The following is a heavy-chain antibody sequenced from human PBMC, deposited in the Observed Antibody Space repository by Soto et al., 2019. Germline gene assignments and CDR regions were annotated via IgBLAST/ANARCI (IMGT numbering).Heavy chain of an antibody. Sequence: QVQLVQSGAEVKKPGSSVKVSCKASGGTFSSYTISWVRQAPGQGLEWMGRINPILGIANYAQKFQGRVTITADKSTSTAYMELSSLRSEDTAVYYCALVRGYSGYDASGDYWGQGTLVTVSS. CDR1: GGTFSSYT. D-gene: IGHD5-12*01. V-gene: IGHV1-69*02. CDR2: INPILGIA. J-gene: IGHJ4*02. CDR3: ALVRGYSGYDASGDY.